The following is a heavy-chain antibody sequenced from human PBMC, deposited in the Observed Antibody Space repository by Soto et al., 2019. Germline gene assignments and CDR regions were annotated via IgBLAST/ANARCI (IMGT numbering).Heavy chain of an antibody. CDR3: AKGWGSSAWYNFDY. Sequence: GSLRLSCAASGFTFSSYAMSWVRQAPGKGLEWVSTISGSGGSTYSADSVKGRFTISRDNSKNRLYLQMNSLRADDTAVYYCAKGWGSSAWYNFDYWGQGTLVTVSS. V-gene: IGHV3-23*01. CDR1: GFTFSSYA. J-gene: IGHJ4*02. D-gene: IGHD6-19*01. CDR2: ISGSGGST.